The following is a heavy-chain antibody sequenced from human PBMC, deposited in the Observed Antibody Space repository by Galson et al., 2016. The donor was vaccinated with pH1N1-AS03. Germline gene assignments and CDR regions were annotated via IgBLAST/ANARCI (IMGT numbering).Heavy chain of an antibody. CDR3: VRRSPWGSVGTYYFDY. D-gene: IGHD1-1*01. J-gene: IGHJ4*01. V-gene: IGHV3-23*01. CDR2: ILARGDDT. CDR1: GCVFGSIA. Sequence: SLSLFCAGCGCVFGSIAMSGVVQSEGVGRFWVSGILARGDDTYYADSVKGRFTISRDNSRDTLYLQMNSLRAEDTAVYYCVRRSPWGSVGTYYFDYW.